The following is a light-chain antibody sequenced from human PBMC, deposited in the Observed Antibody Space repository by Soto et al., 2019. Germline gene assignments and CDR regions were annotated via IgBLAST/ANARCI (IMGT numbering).Light chain of an antibody. CDR2: GAS. CDR3: QQYATSARLT. CDR1: QSVSSN. V-gene: IGKV3-15*01. Sequence: EIVMTQSPATLSVSPGERATLSCRAGQSVSSNLAWYQQKPGQPPSLLIYGASARATGIPARFSGSGSGTEFTLTISNLQSEDFAVYYCQQYATSARLTFGPGTNVDI. J-gene: IGKJ3*01.